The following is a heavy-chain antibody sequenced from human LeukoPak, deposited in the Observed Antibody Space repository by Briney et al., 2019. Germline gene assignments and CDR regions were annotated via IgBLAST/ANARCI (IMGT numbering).Heavy chain of an antibody. Sequence: ASVKVSCKASGYTFTGYYMHWVRQAPGQGLEWMGWINPNSGGTNYAQKFQGWVTMTRDTSISTAYMELSRLRSDDTAVYYCARDSEDCSGGSCRFDYWGQGTLVTVSS. CDR1: GYTFTGYY. CDR3: ARDSEDCSGGSCRFDY. J-gene: IGHJ4*02. D-gene: IGHD2-15*01. CDR2: INPNSGGT. V-gene: IGHV1-2*04.